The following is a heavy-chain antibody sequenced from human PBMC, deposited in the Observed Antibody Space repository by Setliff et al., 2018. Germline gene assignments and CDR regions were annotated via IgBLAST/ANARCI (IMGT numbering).Heavy chain of an antibody. V-gene: IGHV4-39*07. Sequence: SETLSLTCAVSGASIRNNYYWGWIRQSPGTGLEWIGSIFYNGMAYYNPSLKSRATVSVDTSTSQFSLRLTSVTAADSAVYFCARYPRRGNGWYPYYVDVWGKGTTVTVSS. CDR2: IFYNGMA. CDR3: ARYPRRGNGWYPYYVDV. J-gene: IGHJ6*03. CDR1: GASIRNNYY. D-gene: IGHD6-19*01.